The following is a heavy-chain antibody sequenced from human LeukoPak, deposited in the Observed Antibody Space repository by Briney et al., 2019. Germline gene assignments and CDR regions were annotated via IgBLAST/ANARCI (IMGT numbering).Heavy chain of an antibody. J-gene: IGHJ4*02. CDR3: AKDMVYYEHY. CDR1: GFTFSNYD. CDR2: IRYDGSIK. V-gene: IGHV3-30*02. D-gene: IGHD3-10*01. Sequence: GGSLRLSCAASGFTFSNYDMHWVRQAPGKGLEWVAFIRYDGSIKYYADSVKGRFTISRDNAKNSLYLQMNSLRAEDTAVYYCAKDMVYYEHYWGQGTLVTVSS.